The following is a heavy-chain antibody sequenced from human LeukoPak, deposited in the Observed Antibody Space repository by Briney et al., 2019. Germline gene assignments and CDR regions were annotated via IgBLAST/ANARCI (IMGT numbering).Heavy chain of an antibody. Sequence: SETLSLTCTVSGGSISSYYWSWIRQPPGKGLEWIGYIYYSGSTNYNPSLKSRVTISVDTSKNQFPLKLSSVTAADTAVYYCARDSRIAVAGYYYYYGMDVWGQGTTVTVSS. V-gene: IGHV4-59*01. D-gene: IGHD6-19*01. CDR1: GGSISSYY. CDR2: IYYSGST. CDR3: ARDSRIAVAGYYYYYGMDV. J-gene: IGHJ6*02.